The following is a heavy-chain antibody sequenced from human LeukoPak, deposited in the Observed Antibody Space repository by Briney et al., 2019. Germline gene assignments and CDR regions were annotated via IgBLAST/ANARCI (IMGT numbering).Heavy chain of an antibody. CDR1: GNSIRSGDNY. CDR3: ASHGVAAEVHWFDP. J-gene: IGHJ5*02. CDR2: INHSGST. V-gene: IGHV4-39*07. Sequence: PSETLSLTCTVSGNSIRSGDNYWSWIRQPPGKGLEWIGEINHSGSTNYNPSLKSRVTISVDTSKNQFSLKLSSVTAADTAVYYCASHGVAAEVHWFDPWGQGTLVTVSS. D-gene: IGHD2-15*01.